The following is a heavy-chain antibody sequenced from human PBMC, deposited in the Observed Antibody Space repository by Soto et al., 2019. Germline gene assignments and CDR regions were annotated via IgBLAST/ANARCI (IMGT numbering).Heavy chain of an antibody. J-gene: IGHJ6*02. Sequence: SCKASGYTFTSYAMHWVRQAPGKGLEYVSAISSNGGSTYYADSVKGRFTISRDNSKNTLYLQMGSLRAEDMAVYYCARGFQCSGGSCSALDIYYYYYYGMDVWGQGTTVTVSS. CDR3: ARGFQCSGGSCSALDIYYYYYYGMDV. CDR1: GYTFTSYA. CDR2: ISSNGGST. D-gene: IGHD2-15*01. V-gene: IGHV3-64*02.